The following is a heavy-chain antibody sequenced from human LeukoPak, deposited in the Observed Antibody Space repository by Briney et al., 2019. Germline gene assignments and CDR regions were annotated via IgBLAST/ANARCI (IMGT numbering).Heavy chain of an antibody. CDR1: GFTFDDYG. V-gene: IGHV3-20*04. Sequence: RPGGSLRLSCAASGFTFDDYGMSWVRQAPGKGLEWVSGINWNGDSTGYADSVKGRLTIFRDNAKSSLFLQTNSLRAEDTAFYYCARGGYSYGAPYYFDYWGQGTLVTVSS. D-gene: IGHD5-18*01. CDR2: INWNGDST. CDR3: ARGGYSYGAPYYFDY. J-gene: IGHJ4*02.